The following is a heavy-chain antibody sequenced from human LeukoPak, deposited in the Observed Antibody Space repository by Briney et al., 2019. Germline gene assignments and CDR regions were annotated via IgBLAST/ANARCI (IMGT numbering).Heavy chain of an antibody. CDR3: ARAGRGSSGYYPDY. V-gene: IGHV3-74*01. CDR1: GFTFSSYW. D-gene: IGHD3-22*01. Sequence: GGSLRLSCAVSGFTFSSYWMHWVRQAPGKGLVWVSRINSDGSSTSYADSVKGRFTISRDNAKNTLYLQMNSLRAEDTAVYYCARAGRGSSGYYPDYWGQGTLVTVSS. CDR2: INSDGSST. J-gene: IGHJ4*02.